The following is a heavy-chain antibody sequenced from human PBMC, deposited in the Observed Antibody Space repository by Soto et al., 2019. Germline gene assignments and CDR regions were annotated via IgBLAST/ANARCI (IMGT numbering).Heavy chain of an antibody. CDR1: DYY. Sequence: DYYWTWIRQPPGKGLEWIGYIYYSGYTYYNPSLKSRVTISVDTSKNHFSLKLSSVTAADTAVYYCGRDSVVRGVNNDYGLDVWGQGTTVTVSS. J-gene: IGHJ6*02. CDR2: IYYSGYT. D-gene: IGHD3-10*01. V-gene: IGHV4-30-4*01. CDR3: GRDSVVRGVNNDYGLDV.